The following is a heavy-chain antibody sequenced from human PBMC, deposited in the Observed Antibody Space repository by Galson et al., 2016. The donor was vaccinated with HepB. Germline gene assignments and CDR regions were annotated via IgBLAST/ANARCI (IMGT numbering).Heavy chain of an antibody. D-gene: IGHD4-23*01. Sequence: SLRLSCAASGFSVSNNFMTWVRQAPGKGLEWVCVIHSLGSTYYIDSVKGRFTISRDSSRNMLHLQMNGLRAEDTALYFCARVYGGNWLNLHTLDLWGQVAMVTVAS. CDR2: IHSLGST. CDR3: ARVYGGNWLNLHTLDL. V-gene: IGHV3-53*01. CDR1: GFSVSNNF. J-gene: IGHJ3*01.